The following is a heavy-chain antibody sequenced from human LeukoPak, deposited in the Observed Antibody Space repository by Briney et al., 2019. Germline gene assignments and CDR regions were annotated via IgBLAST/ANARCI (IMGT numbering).Heavy chain of an antibody. D-gene: IGHD4-17*01. CDR2: IYSDGST. Sequence: GGSLRLSCAASGFTVSSNYMSWVRQAPGKGLEWVSLIYSDGSTYYADSVKGRFTISRDTSNNTLYLQMNSLRAEDTAVYYCAKPRSYGDPYYFDYWGQGTLVTVSS. CDR1: GFTVSSNY. J-gene: IGHJ4*02. CDR3: AKPRSYGDPYYFDY. V-gene: IGHV3-53*01.